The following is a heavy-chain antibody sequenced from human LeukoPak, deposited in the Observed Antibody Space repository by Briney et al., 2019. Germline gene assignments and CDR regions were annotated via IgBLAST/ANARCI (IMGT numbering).Heavy chain of an antibody. Sequence: GVSLRLSCAASGFTISSYWMHWVRQGPGKGLVWVSRINSDGSSTSYADSVKGRFTISRDNAKNTLYLQMNSLRAEDTAVYYCAKGVWNCGGDCYSTFDYWGQGILVTVSS. J-gene: IGHJ4*02. CDR1: GFTISSYW. CDR2: INSDGSST. CDR3: AKGVWNCGGDCYSTFDY. D-gene: IGHD2-21*02. V-gene: IGHV3-74*01.